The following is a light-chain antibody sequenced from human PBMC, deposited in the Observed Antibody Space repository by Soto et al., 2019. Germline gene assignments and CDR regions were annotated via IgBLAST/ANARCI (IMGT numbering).Light chain of an antibody. Sequence: IVLTQSPGTLSLSPGETATLSCRASQTVSNSFVGWYQQRPGQAPRLLMVATSKAAPGIPERFGGSGCGTVFTIIISILEHEDFALYCCQEYGSSRTFGQGTKVDIK. CDR2: ATS. J-gene: IGKJ1*01. CDR1: QTVSNSF. V-gene: IGKV3-20*01. CDR3: QEYGSSRT.